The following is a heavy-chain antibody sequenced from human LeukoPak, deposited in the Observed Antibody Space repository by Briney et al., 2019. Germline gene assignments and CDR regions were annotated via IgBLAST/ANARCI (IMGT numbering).Heavy chain of an antibody. CDR3: ASAPLVRGYDSSGLTDY. CDR1: GFTFSSYA. D-gene: IGHD3-22*01. Sequence: GGSLRLYCAASGFTFSSYAMSWVRQAPGKGLEWVSAISGSGGSTYYADSVKGRFTISRDNSKNTLYLQMNSLRAEDTAVYYCASAPLVRGYDSSGLTDYWGQGTLVTVSS. V-gene: IGHV3-23*01. CDR2: ISGSGGST. J-gene: IGHJ4*02.